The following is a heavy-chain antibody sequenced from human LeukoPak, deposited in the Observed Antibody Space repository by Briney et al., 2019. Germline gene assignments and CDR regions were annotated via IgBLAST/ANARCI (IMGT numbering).Heavy chain of an antibody. V-gene: IGHV4-4*07. Sequence: SETLSLTCTVSSGPIYSYYWSWIRQTAGKGLEWIGRLYPGVSTNYNPSLKSRVTMSVDTSRNQFALELRDVTAADTAVYYCARLEFYDSTGYSPGHYMDVWGKGTTVTVSS. D-gene: IGHD3-22*01. CDR2: LYPGVST. CDR1: SGPIYSYY. J-gene: IGHJ6*03. CDR3: ARLEFYDSTGYSPGHYMDV.